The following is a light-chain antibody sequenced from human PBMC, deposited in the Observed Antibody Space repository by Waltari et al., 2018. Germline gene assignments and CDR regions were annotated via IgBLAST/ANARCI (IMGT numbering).Light chain of an antibody. CDR3: CSYAGNYIFI. CDR2: DVT. J-gene: IGLJ1*01. CDR1: SSDVGYYNF. Sequence: QSALTQPHSVSGSPGQSVTISCTGTSSDVGYYNFVSWYQQHPGKAPNLMIYDVTKRPSGVPDRFSGSKSGNTASLTISGLQAEDEADYYCCSYAGNYIFIFATGTKVTVL. V-gene: IGLV2-11*01.